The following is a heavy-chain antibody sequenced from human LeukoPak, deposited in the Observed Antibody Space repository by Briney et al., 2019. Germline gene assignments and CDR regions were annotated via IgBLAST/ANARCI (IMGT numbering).Heavy chain of an antibody. CDR2: MYYSGST. CDR3: ARPYYYDSRIDP. J-gene: IGHJ5*02. D-gene: IGHD3-22*01. CDR1: GGSISSGDYC. Sequence: SETLSLTCTVSGGSISSGDYCWSWIRQPPGKGLEWIAYMYYSGSTYYNPSLKSRVTMSADTCKNQLSLKLSSVTAADTAVYYCARPYYYDSRIDPWGQGILVTVSS. V-gene: IGHV4-30-4*01.